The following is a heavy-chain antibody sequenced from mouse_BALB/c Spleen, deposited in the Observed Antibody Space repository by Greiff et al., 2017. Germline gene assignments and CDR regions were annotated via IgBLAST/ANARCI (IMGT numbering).Heavy chain of an antibody. Sequence: VHVKQSGAELVKPGASVKLSCTASGFNIKDTYMHWVKQRPEQGLEWIGRIDPANGNTKYDPKFQGKATITADTSSNTAYLQLSSLTSEDTAVYYCASYYGLYFDYWGQGTTLTVSS. J-gene: IGHJ2*01. V-gene: IGHV14-3*02. CDR2: IDPANGNT. D-gene: IGHD2-10*01. CDR3: ASYYGLYFDY. CDR1: GFNIKDTY.